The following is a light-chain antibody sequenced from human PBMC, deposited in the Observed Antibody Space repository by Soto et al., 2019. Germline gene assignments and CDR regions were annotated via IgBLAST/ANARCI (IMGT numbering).Light chain of an antibody. Sequence: DIQMTQSPPSLSASVGDRVTISCRASETVSNFLNWYQQKPGKAPKLLVYSASNLQPGVPSRFSGSGYGTDFTLTLSSLQPEDSATYYCQQNFSPYVTFGAGTKVEI. CDR2: SAS. CDR3: QQNFSPYVT. CDR1: ETVSNF. J-gene: IGKJ4*01. V-gene: IGKV1-39*01.